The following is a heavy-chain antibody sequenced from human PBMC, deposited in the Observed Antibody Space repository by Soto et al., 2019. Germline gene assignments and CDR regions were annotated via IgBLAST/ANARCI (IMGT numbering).Heavy chain of an antibody. Sequence: EVQLVESGGGLVQPGRSLRLSCAASGFTFDDYAMHWVRQAPGKGLEWVSGISWNSGSIGYADSVKGRFTISRDNAKNSLYLQMHSLRAEHTALYYCAKDRGLVLSFYFDYWGQGTLVTVSS. CDR2: ISWNSGSI. CDR3: AKDRGLVLSFYFDY. J-gene: IGHJ4*02. CDR1: GFTFDDYA. V-gene: IGHV3-9*01. D-gene: IGHD6-19*01.